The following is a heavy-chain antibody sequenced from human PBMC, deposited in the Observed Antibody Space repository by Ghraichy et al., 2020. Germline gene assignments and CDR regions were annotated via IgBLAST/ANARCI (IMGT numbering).Heavy chain of an antibody. CDR3: AKDQEGTYYYDSSGYPFDY. Sequence: LSLTCAASGFTFSSYGMHWVRQAPGKGLEWVAFIRYDGSNKYYADSVKGRFTISRDNSKNTLYLQMNSLRAEDTAVYYCAKDQEGTYYYDSSGYPFDYWGQGTLVTVSS. CDR2: IRYDGSNK. V-gene: IGHV3-30*02. CDR1: GFTFSSYG. J-gene: IGHJ4*02. D-gene: IGHD3-22*01.